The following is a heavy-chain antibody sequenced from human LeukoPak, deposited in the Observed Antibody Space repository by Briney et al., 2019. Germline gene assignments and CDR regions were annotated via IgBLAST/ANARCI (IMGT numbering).Heavy chain of an antibody. J-gene: IGHJ1*01. Sequence: YWIGWIRQHPGKGLEWIGYIYYSGSTYYDPSLKSRVTISVDTSKNQFSLKLSSVTAADTAAYYCARGSLSDYYDSSGYYEEYFQHWGQGTLVTVSS. CDR1: Y. V-gene: IGHV4-31*02. CDR2: IYYSGST. D-gene: IGHD3-22*01. CDR3: ARGSLSDYYDSSGYYEEYFQH.